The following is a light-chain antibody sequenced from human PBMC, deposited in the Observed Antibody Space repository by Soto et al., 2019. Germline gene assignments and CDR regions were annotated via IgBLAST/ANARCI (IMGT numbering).Light chain of an antibody. CDR2: RTS. J-gene: IGKJ1*01. CDR3: QQYGSSPRT. CDR1: ENVRTF. V-gene: IGKV3-20*01. Sequence: EVVLTQSPATLSLSPWERATLSCRASENVRTFVDWYQQKPGQAPRLLIYRTSSRATGIPDRFSGSESETDFTLTISRLEPDDSAVYYCQQYGSSPRTFGPGTKVDIK.